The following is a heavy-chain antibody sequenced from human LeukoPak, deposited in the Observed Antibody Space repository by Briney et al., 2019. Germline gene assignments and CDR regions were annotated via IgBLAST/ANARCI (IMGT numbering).Heavy chain of an antibody. Sequence: VRSLRVSCAAPGFTFSSYVMYRVRPAPGKRLERVVVIWSDGSNTYYADSVKGRFTISRDNSKNTLYLQMNSLRAEDTAVYYCATGSDAPWVFDSWGQGTLVTVSS. J-gene: IGHJ4*02. CDR2: IWSDGSNT. CDR3: ATGSDAPWVFDS. CDR1: GFTFSSYV. D-gene: IGHD2-2*01. V-gene: IGHV3-33*01.